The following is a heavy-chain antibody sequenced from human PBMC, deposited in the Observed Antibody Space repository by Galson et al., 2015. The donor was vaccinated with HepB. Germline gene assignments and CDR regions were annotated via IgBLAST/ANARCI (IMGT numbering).Heavy chain of an antibody. V-gene: IGHV7-4-1*02. CDR3: ARGGRRGYGSGSYYPYYFDY. CDR2: INTNTGNP. D-gene: IGHD3-10*01. Sequence: QSGAEVKKPGASVKVSCKASGYTFTSYAMNWVRQAPGQGLEWMGWINTNTGNPTYAQGFTGRFVFSLDTSVSTAYLQISSLKAEDTAVYYCARGGRRGYGSGSYYPYYFDYWGQGTLVTVSS. CDR1: GYTFTSYA. J-gene: IGHJ4*02.